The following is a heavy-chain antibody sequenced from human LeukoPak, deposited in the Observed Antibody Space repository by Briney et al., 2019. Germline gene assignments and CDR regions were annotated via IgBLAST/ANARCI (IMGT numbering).Heavy chain of an antibody. CDR2: IYGGGPT. CDR3: ARDLGIAGTTHAFDI. J-gene: IGHJ3*02. D-gene: IGHD1-14*01. Sequence: GGSLKLSCAASGFTVSRNYMSWVRQAPGRGLECVSVIYGGGPTYYAESVKGRFTISRDTSKNTLYLQMNSLRAEDTAVYFCARDLGIAGTTHAFDIWGQGTMVTVSS. CDR1: GFTVSRNY. V-gene: IGHV3-53*01.